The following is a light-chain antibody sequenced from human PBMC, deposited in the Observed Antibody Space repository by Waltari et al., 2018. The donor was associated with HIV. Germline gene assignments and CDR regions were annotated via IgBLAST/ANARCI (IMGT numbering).Light chain of an antibody. CDR1: EDVGSN. Sequence: EVLMTPSPAALSLSPGETVTFFCAASEDVGSNLAWYQQQRGQAPRLIVSGASTRAAGVPTRFAGRESGTDFSLTISTLQSNDSAVYFCQQYQTWPRTFGQGTLV. V-gene: IGKV3-15*01. CDR2: GAS. CDR3: QQYQTWPRT. J-gene: IGKJ1*01.